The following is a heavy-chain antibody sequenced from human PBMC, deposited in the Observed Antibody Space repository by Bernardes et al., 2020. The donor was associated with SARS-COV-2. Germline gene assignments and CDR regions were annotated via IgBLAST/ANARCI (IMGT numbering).Heavy chain of an antibody. Sequence: SETLSLTCTVSGGSISSSSHYWGWIRQPPGKGLEWIGSMYYSGSTYYNPSLKSRVTISVDTSKNQFSLKLSSVTAADTAVYYCARHETYDILTGYYHFDYWGQETLVTVSS. CDR3: ARHETYDILTGYYHFDY. V-gene: IGHV4-39*01. J-gene: IGHJ4*02. D-gene: IGHD3-9*01. CDR1: GGSISSSSHY. CDR2: MYYSGST.